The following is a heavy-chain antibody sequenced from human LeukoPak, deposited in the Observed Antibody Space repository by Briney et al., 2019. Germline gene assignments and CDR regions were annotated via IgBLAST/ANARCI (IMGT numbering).Heavy chain of an antibody. CDR3: ARWSSGYYNYFDY. V-gene: IGHV4-59*01. CDR2: IYYSGST. CDR1: GGSISGYY. J-gene: IGHJ4*02. Sequence: KAPETLSLTCTVSGGSISGYYWSSIRQPPGKGLEWSVYIYYSGSTNYNPSLKSRVTISVDTSKNQFSLKLSSVTAADTAVYYCARWSSGYYNYFDYWGQGTLVTVSS. D-gene: IGHD3-22*01.